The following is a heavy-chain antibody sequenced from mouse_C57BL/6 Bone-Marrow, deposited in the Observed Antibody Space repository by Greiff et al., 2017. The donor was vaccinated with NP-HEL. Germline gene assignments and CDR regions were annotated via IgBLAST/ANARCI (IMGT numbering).Heavy chain of an antibody. CDR1: GFTFSSYA. D-gene: IGHD2-2*01. CDR3: ARNGYEGWDYY. CDR2: ISDGGSYT. V-gene: IGHV5-4*01. J-gene: IGHJ2*01. Sequence: EVQGVESGGGLVKPGGSLKLSCAASGFTFSSYAMSWVRQTPEKRLEWVATISDGGSYTYYPDNVKGRFTISRDNAKNNLYLQMSHLKSEDTAMYYCARNGYEGWDYYWGQGTTLTVSS.